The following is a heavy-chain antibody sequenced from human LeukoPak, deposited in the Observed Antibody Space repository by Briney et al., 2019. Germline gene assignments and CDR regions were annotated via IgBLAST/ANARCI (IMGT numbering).Heavy chain of an antibody. J-gene: IGHJ5*02. Sequence: ASVKVSCKASGYTFTGYYMHWVRQAPGQGLEWMGWINPNSGGTNYAQKFQGRVTMTRDTSISTAYMELSRLRSDDTAVYYCARDSVARQWLVLGWFDPWGQGTLVTVSS. CDR2: INPNSGGT. CDR3: ARDSVARQWLVLGWFDP. CDR1: GYTFTGYY. D-gene: IGHD6-19*01. V-gene: IGHV1-2*02.